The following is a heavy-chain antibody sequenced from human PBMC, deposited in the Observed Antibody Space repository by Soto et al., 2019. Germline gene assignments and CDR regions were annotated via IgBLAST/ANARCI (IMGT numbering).Heavy chain of an antibody. D-gene: IGHD5-12*01. CDR1: GGSISSGGYS. CDR2: IYHSGST. Sequence: PSETLSLTCAVSGGSISSGGYSWSWIRQPPGKGLEWIGYIYHSGSTYYNPSLKSRVTISVDRSKNQFSLKVSSVTAADTAVYYCARVSGDGSLDYWGQGTLVTVS. V-gene: IGHV4-30-2*01. CDR3: ARVSGDGSLDY. J-gene: IGHJ4*02.